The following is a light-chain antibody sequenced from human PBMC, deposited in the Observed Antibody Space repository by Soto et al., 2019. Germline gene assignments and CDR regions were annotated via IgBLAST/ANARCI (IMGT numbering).Light chain of an antibody. J-gene: IGKJ1*01. CDR2: VAS. CDR3: QQRSNWPPT. CDR1: QSVSSY. V-gene: IGKV3-11*01. Sequence: EIVLTQSPATLSLSPGERATLACRASQSVSSYLACSQQKPGQAPRLLIYVASSRATGHPARFSGSGSGTDCTLTIRTLGPADCAVDYCQQRSNWPPTFGQGTKVEIK.